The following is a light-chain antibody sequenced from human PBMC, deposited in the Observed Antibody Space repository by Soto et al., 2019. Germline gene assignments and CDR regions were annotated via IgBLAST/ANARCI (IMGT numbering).Light chain of an antibody. CDR1: SSDVGGYNY. V-gene: IGLV2-8*01. CDR3: CSYAGSNTFA. Sequence: QSALTQPPSASGSPGQSVTIACTGTSSDVGGYNYVSWYQEHPSKAPKVIIYEVSKRPSGVPDRFSGYKSGNTASLTVSGLQAEDEADYYCCSYAGSNTFAFGTGTKVTVL. CDR2: EVS. J-gene: IGLJ1*01.